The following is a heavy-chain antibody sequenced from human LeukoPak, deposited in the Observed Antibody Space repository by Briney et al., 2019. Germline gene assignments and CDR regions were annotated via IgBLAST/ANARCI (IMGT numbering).Heavy chain of an antibody. Sequence: SETLSLTCTVSGGSISSSSYSWGWIRQPPGKGLEWIGSIYYSGSTNYNPPLKSRVTISVDTSKNQFSLKLSSVTAADTAVYYCARHWPHSGSFDYFDYWGQGTLVTVSS. V-gene: IGHV4-39*01. CDR2: IYYSGST. CDR3: ARHWPHSGSFDYFDY. J-gene: IGHJ4*02. D-gene: IGHD1-26*01. CDR1: GGSISSSSYS.